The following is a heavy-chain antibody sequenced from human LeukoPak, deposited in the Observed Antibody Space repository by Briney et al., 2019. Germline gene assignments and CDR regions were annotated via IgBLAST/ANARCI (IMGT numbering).Heavy chain of an antibody. CDR1: GYSISSGYY. V-gene: IGHV4-38-2*01. CDR2: IYHSGST. J-gene: IGHJ4*02. Sequence: SETLSLTCAVSGYSISSGYYWGWIRQPPGKGLEWIGSIYHSGSTYYNPSLKSRVTISVDTSKNQFSLKLSPVTAADTAVYYCARHDHIVVVPAAPGFDYWGQGTLVTVSS. D-gene: IGHD2-2*01. CDR3: ARHDHIVVVPAAPGFDY.